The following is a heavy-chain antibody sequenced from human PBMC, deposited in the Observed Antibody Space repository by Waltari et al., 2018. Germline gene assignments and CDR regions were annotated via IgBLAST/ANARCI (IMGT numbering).Heavy chain of an antibody. CDR2: IYYSGST. CDR1: GGSISSHY. V-gene: IGHV4-59*11. CDR3: ARSVDTAMVTLHYYYYYGMDV. J-gene: IGHJ6*02. D-gene: IGHD5-18*01. Sequence: QVQLQESGPGLVKPSETLSLTYTVSGGSISSHYWSRIRQHPGKGMEWIGYIYYSGSTNYNPSLKSRVTISVDTSKNQFSLKLSSVTAADTAVYYCARSVDTAMVTLHYYYYYGMDVWGQGTTVTVSS.